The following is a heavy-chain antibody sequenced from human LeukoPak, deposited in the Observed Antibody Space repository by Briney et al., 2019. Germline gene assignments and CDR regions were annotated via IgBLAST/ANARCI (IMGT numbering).Heavy chain of an antibody. D-gene: IGHD6-19*01. CDR3: ARARYSSGPTSP. J-gene: IGHJ5*02. V-gene: IGHV4-4*02. CDR1: GGSIINSNW. Sequence: SGTLSLTCAVSGGSIINSNWWSWVRQPPGKGLEWIGEIDHSGSTSYNPSLKSRVTISVDKSKNQFSLKLSSVTAADTAVYYCARARYSSGPTSPWGQGTLVTVSS. CDR2: IDHSGST.